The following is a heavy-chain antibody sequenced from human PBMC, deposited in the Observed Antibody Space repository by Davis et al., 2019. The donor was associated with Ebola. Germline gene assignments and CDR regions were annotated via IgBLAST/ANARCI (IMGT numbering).Heavy chain of an antibody. CDR1: GFTFSSYG. D-gene: IGHD6-19*01. V-gene: IGHV3-30*18. CDR2: ISYDGSNK. Sequence: GGSLRLSCAASGFTFSSYGMHWVRQAPGKGLEWVAVISYDGSNKYYADSVKGRFTISRDNSKNTLYLQMKSLRAEDTAVYYCAKDGIAVLDYWGQGTLVTVSS. CDR3: AKDGIAVLDY. J-gene: IGHJ4*02.